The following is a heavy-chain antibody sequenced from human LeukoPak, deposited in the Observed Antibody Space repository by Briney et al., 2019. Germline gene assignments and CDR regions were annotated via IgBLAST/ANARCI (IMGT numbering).Heavy chain of an antibody. D-gene: IGHD6-19*01. Sequence: ASVTVSCKASGYTFTGYYMHWVRQAPGQGLEWMGWINTNTGNPTYAQGFTGRFVFSLDTSVSTAYLQISSLKAEDTAVYYCASAAGYSSGWYSYYYMDVWGKGTTVTVSS. CDR2: INTNTGNP. CDR3: ASAAGYSSGWYSYYYMDV. V-gene: IGHV7-4-1*02. CDR1: GYTFTGYY. J-gene: IGHJ6*03.